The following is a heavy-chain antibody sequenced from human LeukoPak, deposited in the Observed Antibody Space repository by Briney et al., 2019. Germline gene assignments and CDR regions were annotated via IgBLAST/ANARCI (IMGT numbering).Heavy chain of an antibody. CDR3: AKAVYSGYGWFDP. CDR2: ISGSGGST. V-gene: IGHV3-23*01. Sequence: GGSLRLSCAASGFTFSNYAMIWVRQAPGQGLEWVSAISGSGGSTYYADSVKGRFTISRDNSKNTLYLQMNSLRAEDTAVYYCAKAVYSGYGWFDPWGQGTLVTVSS. D-gene: IGHD5-12*01. J-gene: IGHJ5*02. CDR1: GFTFSNYA.